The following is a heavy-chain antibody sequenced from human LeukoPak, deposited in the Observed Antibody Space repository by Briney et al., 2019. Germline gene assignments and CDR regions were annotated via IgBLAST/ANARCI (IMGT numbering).Heavy chain of an antibody. CDR2: ISYDGSNE. D-gene: IGHD3-10*01. V-gene: IGHV3-30*04. J-gene: IGHJ3*02. CDR1: GFTFSSYV. Sequence: GGSLRLSCAASGFTFSSYVMHWVRQAPGKGLEWVAIISYDGSNEYYADSVKGRFTISRDNSKNTLYLQMNSLRAEDTAVYYCAKVPFMVRGVKDAFDIWGQGTMVTVSS. CDR3: AKVPFMVRGVKDAFDI.